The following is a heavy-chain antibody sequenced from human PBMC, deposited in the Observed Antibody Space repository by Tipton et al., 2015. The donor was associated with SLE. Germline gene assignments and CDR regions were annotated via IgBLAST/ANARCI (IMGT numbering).Heavy chain of an antibody. J-gene: IGHJ3*02. V-gene: IGHV4-31*03. D-gene: IGHD6-13*01. Sequence: LRLSCTVSGGSISSGGYYWSWIRQHPGKGLEWIGYIYYSGSTYYNPSLKSRVTISVDTSKNQFSLKLSSVTAADTAVYYCAREQEQPCAFDIWGQGTMVTVSS. CDR3: AREQEQPCAFDI. CDR1: GGSISSGGYY. CDR2: IYYSGST.